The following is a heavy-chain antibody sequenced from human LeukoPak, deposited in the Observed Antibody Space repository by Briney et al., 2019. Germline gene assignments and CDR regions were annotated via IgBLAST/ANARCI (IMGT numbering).Heavy chain of an antibody. CDR2: ISGSGDST. D-gene: IGHD6-19*01. Sequence: PGGSLRLSCAASGFTFSSHTMNWVRQAPGKGLEWVSAISGSGDSTYYADSVKGRFTISRDNSKNMLYLQMNSLRAEDTAVYYCAKGWDSSGWYENHYFDYWGQGTLVTVSS. J-gene: IGHJ4*02. V-gene: IGHV3-23*01. CDR1: GFTFSSHT. CDR3: AKGWDSSGWYENHYFDY.